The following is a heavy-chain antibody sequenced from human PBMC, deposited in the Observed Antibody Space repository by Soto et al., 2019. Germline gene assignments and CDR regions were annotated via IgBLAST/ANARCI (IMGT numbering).Heavy chain of an antibody. CDR3: ARGGYARWYYYYGMDV. D-gene: IGHD5-12*01. Sequence: PXESLKISCKGSGYSFTSYWIGWVRQMPGKGLEWMGIIYPGDSDTRYSPSFQGQVTISADKSISTAYLQWSSLKASDTATYYCARGGYARWYYYYGMDVWGQGTTVTVSS. V-gene: IGHV5-51*01. J-gene: IGHJ6*02. CDR2: IYPGDSDT. CDR1: GYSFTSYW.